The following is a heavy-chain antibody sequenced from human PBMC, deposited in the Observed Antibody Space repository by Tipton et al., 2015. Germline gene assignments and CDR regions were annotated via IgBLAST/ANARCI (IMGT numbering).Heavy chain of an antibody. V-gene: IGHV4-59*01. CDR3: ARETYSDYDFSNWFDP. CDR1: GGSISSYY. J-gene: IGHJ5*02. D-gene: IGHD5-12*01. CDR2: IFYSGSA. Sequence: TLSLTCTVSGGSISSYYWSWIRQSPGKGLEWIGYIFYSGSATYNPSLKSRVTISVDTSKNQFSLKVTSVTAADTAVYYCARETYSDYDFSNWFDPWGQGILVTVSS.